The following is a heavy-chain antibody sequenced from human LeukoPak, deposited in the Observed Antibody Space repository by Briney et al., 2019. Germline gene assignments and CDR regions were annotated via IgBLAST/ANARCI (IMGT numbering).Heavy chain of an antibody. D-gene: IGHD3-22*01. Sequence: SVKVSCKASGGTFSSYAISWVRQAPGQGLEWMGRIIPIFGTANYAQKFQGRVTITTDESTSTVYMELSSLRSEDTAVYYCARDVKPLAYYDSSGYYVWGQGTLVTVSS. CDR2: IIPIFGTA. CDR1: GGTFSSYA. V-gene: IGHV1-69*05. CDR3: ARDVKPLAYYDSSGYYV. J-gene: IGHJ4*02.